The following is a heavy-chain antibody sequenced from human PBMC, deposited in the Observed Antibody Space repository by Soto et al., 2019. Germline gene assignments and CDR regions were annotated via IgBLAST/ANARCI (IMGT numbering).Heavy chain of an antibody. V-gene: IGHV1-18*01. Sequence: QVQLVQSGAEVKKPGASVKVSCKASGYTFTSYGISWVRQAPGQGLEWMGWISAYNGNTNYAQKLQGRVTMTTDTSTRQAYMELRSLRADDTAVYYCARIWFGEVVGGGYYFAYWGQGTLVTVSS. CDR2: ISAYNGNT. J-gene: IGHJ4*02. CDR3: ARIWFGEVVGGGYYFAY. CDR1: GYTFTSYG. D-gene: IGHD3-10*01.